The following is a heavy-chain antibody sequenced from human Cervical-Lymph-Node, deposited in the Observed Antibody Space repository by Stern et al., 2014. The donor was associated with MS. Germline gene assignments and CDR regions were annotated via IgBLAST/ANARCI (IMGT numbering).Heavy chain of an antibody. V-gene: IGHV1-69*01. J-gene: IGHJ6*02. Sequence: QVQLVQSGSEVRKPGSSVNVTCKASGGTFRNFAVNWVRQAPGQGLEWVGGILPVFGTPTYSQKFQDRVTIFSDESTNTVYVELSSLTTDDTATYFCASAHPATRRGYKGMNVWGQGTTIAVSS. CDR3: ASAHPATRRGYKGMNV. D-gene: IGHD2-2*01. CDR2: ILPVFGTP. CDR1: GGTFRNFA.